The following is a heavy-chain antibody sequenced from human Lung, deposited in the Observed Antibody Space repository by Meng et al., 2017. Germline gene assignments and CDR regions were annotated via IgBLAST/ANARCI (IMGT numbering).Heavy chain of an antibody. D-gene: IGHD6-13*01. CDR1: GSTFPDYW. J-gene: IGHJ4*02. V-gene: IGHV1-2*06. CDR3: ARDEDISAAGKLFGDY. Sequence: VPLGPSGGKVKHPGASVKASCKASGSTFPDYWLHWVRRAPGQGLEWMGRINPKSGDTHYAQRFQGRVTMTGDTSISTAYMELSGLRSDDTAMYYCARDEDISAAGKLFGDYWGQGTLVTVSS. CDR2: INPKSGDT.